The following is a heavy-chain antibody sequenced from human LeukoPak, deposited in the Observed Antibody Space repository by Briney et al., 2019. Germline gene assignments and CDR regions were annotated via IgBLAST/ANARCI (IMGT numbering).Heavy chain of an antibody. D-gene: IGHD2/OR15-2a*01. CDR3: ASVPGYSNFYAGY. CDR2: IYHSGTT. CDR1: GYSISSGYY. V-gene: IGHV4-38-2*01. J-gene: IGHJ4*02. Sequence: KPSETLSLTCGVSGYSISSGYYWGWVRQPPGKGLEWIASIYHSGTTYYNPSLKSRVTISVDTSKNQFSLKMSSVTAADTAVYYCASVPGYSNFYAGYWGQGTRVTASS.